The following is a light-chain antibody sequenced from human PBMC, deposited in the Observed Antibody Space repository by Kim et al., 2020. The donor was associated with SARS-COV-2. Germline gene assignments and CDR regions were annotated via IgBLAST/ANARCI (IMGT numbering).Light chain of an antibody. V-gene: IGKV3-15*01. J-gene: IGKJ1*01. CDR1: QSLGST. CDR2: EAS. Sequence: IVMTQPPATLSVSLGERATLSCWASQSLGSTVAWYQQKPGQAPRLLIYEASTRAIGIPARFSGSGSGSDFTLTITSLQSEDFAVYYCQQYKEWSLAFGQGAKVDI. CDR3: QQYKEWSLA.